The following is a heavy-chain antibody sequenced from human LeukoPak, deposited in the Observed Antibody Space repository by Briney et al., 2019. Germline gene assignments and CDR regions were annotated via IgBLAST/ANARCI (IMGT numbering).Heavy chain of an antibody. J-gene: IGHJ4*02. Sequence: SETLSLTCTVSGGSISSSSYYWGWIRQPPGKGLEWIGSIYYSGSTYYNPSLKSRVTISVDTSKNQFSLKLSSVTAADTAVYYCAPRGSSWYRGGFDYWGQGTLVTVSS. V-gene: IGHV4-39*01. D-gene: IGHD6-13*01. CDR2: IYYSGST. CDR3: APRGSSWYRGGFDY. CDR1: GGSISSSSYY.